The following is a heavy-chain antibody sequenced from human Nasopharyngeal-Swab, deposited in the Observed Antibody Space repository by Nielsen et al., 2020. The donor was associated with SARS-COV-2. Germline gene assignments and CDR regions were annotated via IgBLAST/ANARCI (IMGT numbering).Heavy chain of an antibody. V-gene: IGHV3-74*01. CDR3: ARARGDLGY. CDR2: INSDGSST. J-gene: IGHJ4*02. CDR1: GFTFSSYW. D-gene: IGHD5-12*01. Sequence: GESLKISCAASGFTFSSYWMHWVRQAPGKGLVWVSRINSDGSSTSYADSVKGRFTISRDNAKNALYLQMNSLRAEDTAVYYCARARGDLGYWGQGTLVTVSS.